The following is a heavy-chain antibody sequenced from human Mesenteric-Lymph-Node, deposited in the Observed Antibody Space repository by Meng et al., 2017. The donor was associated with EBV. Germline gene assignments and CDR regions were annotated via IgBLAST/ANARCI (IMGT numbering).Heavy chain of an antibody. J-gene: IGHJ5*02. CDR3: ARQDLTAAEYNWFAP. D-gene: IGHD2-2*01. CDR1: GGSRRDNEYT. CDR2: IYYIGTT. Sequence: QHPRQGAGQGLVKSSEHLSPTCICSGGSRRDNEYTWGWIRQPSGKGLEWVGSIYYIGTTYYKPSLKSRVTISADTSKNQFSLSLSSVTAADTAVYYCARQDLTAAEYNWFAPWGQGTLVTVSS. V-gene: IGHV4-39*01.